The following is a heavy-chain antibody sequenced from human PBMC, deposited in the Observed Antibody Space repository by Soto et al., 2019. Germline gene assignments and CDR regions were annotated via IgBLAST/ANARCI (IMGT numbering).Heavy chain of an antibody. CDR3: ATERGPTYYFDY. Sequence: PXESLRLSCAASGFTVSSNYMSWVRQAPGKGLEWVSVIYSDGSTYYADSVKGRFTISRDNSKNTLYLQMNSLRAEDTAVYYCATERGPTYYFDYWGQGTLVTVSS. J-gene: IGHJ4*02. D-gene: IGHD2-21*01. CDR2: IYSDGST. V-gene: IGHV3-53*01. CDR1: GFTVSSNY.